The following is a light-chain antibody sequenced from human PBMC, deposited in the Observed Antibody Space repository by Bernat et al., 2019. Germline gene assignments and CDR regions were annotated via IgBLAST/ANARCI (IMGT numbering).Light chain of an antibody. CDR3: QSADSSGTYRWV. V-gene: IGLV3-25*03. Sequence: SYELTQPPSVSVSPGQTARITCSGDALPKQYAICNSQNQAQPPVLGIYKDRERPSGIPERFSGSSSGTTVTLTISGVQAEDEADYYCQSADSSGTYRWVFGGGTKLTVL. CDR1: ALPKQY. CDR2: KDR. J-gene: IGLJ3*02.